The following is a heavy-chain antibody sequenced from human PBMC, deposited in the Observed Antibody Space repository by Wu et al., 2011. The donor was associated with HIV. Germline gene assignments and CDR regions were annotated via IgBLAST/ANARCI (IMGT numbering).Heavy chain of an antibody. D-gene: IGHD1-26*01. CDR1: GYTYTTYG. V-gene: IGHV1-18*01. CDR2: ISTYNGNT. J-gene: IGHJ6*02. CDR3: ARDESGTSSYYGMDV. Sequence: QVQLVQSGAEVKKPGASVKVSCKASGYTYTTYGVSWVRQAPGQGLEWMGWISTYNGNTNYVQNLQGRVTLTTDTSTNTAYMELRSLRSDDTAVYYCARDESGTSSYYGMDVWGQGTTVTVS.